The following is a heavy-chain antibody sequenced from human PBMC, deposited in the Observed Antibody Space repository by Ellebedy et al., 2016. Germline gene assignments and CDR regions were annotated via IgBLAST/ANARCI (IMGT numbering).Heavy chain of an antibody. CDR3: ARVPWTSGSGTTYYTNAMDI. D-gene: IGHD3-10*01. J-gene: IGHJ6*02. CDR1: GGSVRTGSYS. Sequence: SETLSLTCTVSGGSVRTGSYSWIWIRQPPGKGLECIGYIYYSGSANYNPSLKSRVTIALDTSKNQFSLNLSSVTAADTAVYFCARVPWTSGSGTTYYTNAMDIWGQGTSVSVSS. V-gene: IGHV4-61*01. CDR2: IYYSGSA.